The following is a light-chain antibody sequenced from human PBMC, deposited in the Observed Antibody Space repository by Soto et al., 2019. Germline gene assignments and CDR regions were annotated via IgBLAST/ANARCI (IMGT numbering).Light chain of an antibody. CDR1: QSVSSK. CDR3: QQYNIWPRT. J-gene: IGKJ1*01. Sequence: EIVMTQSPGTLSVSLGQRATPSCRASQSVSSKLAWYQQKPGQAPRLLMHGASTRATGIPARFSGSGSGTEFTLTISSLQSEDFAVYYCQQYNIWPRTFGQGTKV. V-gene: IGKV3-15*01. CDR2: GAS.